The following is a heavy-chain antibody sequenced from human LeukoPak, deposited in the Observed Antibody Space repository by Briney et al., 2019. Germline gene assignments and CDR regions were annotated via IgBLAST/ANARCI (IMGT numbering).Heavy chain of an antibody. CDR3: AKGRGMIVAVTSDY. D-gene: IGHD3-22*01. CDR2: ISGSDGST. J-gene: IGHJ4*02. CDR1: GFTFSTYA. V-gene: IGHV3-23*01. Sequence: GGSLRLSCAASGFTFSTYAMTWVRQAPGKGLEWVSTISGSDGSTYYADSVKGRFTISRDNSKNTLFLQMSSLRAEDTAVYYCAKGRGMIVAVTSDYWGQGTLVTVSS.